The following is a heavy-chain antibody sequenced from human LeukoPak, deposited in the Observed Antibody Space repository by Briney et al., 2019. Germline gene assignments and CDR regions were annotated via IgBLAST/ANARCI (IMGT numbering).Heavy chain of an antibody. J-gene: IGHJ4*02. CDR1: GFTFSSYS. CDR2: ISSSSSYI. V-gene: IGHV3-21*01. Sequence: PGGSQRLSCAASGFTFSSYSMNWVRQAPGKGLEWVSSISSSSSYIYYADSVKGRFTISRDNAKNSLYLQMNSLRAEDTDVYYCARDGIVDTIGIDYWGQGTLVTISS. CDR3: ARDGIVDTIGIDY. D-gene: IGHD5-12*01.